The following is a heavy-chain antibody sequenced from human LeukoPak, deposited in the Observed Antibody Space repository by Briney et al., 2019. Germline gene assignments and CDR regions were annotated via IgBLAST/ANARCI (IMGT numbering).Heavy chain of an antibody. CDR1: GFTFSDYD. Sequence: GGSLRLSCAASGFTFSDYDMHPVRQATGKGLEWVSAIGTAGDTYYTGSVKGRFTISRENAKNSLYLQMNSLRAGDTAVYYCARVAKERVGGVYYFDYWGQGTLVTVSS. V-gene: IGHV3-13*01. D-gene: IGHD1-1*01. CDR3: ARVAKERVGGVYYFDY. CDR2: IGTAGDT. J-gene: IGHJ4*02.